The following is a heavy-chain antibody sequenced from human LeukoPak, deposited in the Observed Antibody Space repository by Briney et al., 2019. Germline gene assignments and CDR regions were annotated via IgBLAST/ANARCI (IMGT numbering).Heavy chain of an antibody. D-gene: IGHD3-3*01. J-gene: IGHJ4*02. Sequence: SETLSLTCTVSGGSISSYYWSWIRQSPGKGLEWIGYIYYSGSTNYNPSLKSRVTISVDTSKNQFSLKLSSVTAADTAVYYCARVLGDFWSGYSFPLFDYWGQGTLVTVSS. CDR3: ARVLGDFWSGYSFPLFDY. CDR2: IYYSGST. CDR1: GGSISSYY. V-gene: IGHV4-59*01.